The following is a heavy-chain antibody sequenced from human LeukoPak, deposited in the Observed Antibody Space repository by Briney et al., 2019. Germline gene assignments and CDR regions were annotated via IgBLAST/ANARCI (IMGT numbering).Heavy chain of an antibody. Sequence: GGSLRLSWAASGFTFSSYAISWVRQAPGKGLEWVSAISGSGGSTYYADSVKGRFTISRDNSKNTLYLQMNSLRAEDTAVYYCAKETNQAVAGALDYWGQGPLVTVSS. CDR3: AKETNQAVAGALDY. D-gene: IGHD6-19*01. CDR1: GFTFSSYA. CDR2: ISGSGGST. V-gene: IGHV3-23*01. J-gene: IGHJ4*02.